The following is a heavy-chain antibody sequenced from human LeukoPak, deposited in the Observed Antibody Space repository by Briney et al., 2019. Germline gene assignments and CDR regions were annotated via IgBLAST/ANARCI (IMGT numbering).Heavy chain of an antibody. D-gene: IGHD2-15*01. CDR3: ARRTCRGSSCYRNDASDI. CDR1: GDSFNTYA. V-gene: IGHV1-69*04. Sequence: ASVKVSCKASGDSFNTYAINWMRQAPGQGLEWMGKIIPILEVPNIAREFQGRVTITADKSTNTAYLELKSLRSEDTALYFCARRTCRGSSCYRNDASDIWGQGTMVTVSS. CDR2: IIPILEVP. J-gene: IGHJ3*02.